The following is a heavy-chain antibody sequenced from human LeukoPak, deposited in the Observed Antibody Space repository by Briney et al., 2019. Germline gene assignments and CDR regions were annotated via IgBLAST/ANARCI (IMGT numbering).Heavy chain of an antibody. J-gene: IGHJ6*04. CDR3: ARFRSGYYYYGMDV. Sequence: WASVKVSCKASGGTFSSYAISWVRQAPGQRLEWMGGIIPIFGTANYAQKFQGRVTITADESTSTAYMELSSLRSEDTAVYYCARFRSGYYYYGMDVWGKGTTVTVSS. CDR2: IIPIFGTA. V-gene: IGHV1-69*13. D-gene: IGHD2-15*01. CDR1: GGTFSSYA.